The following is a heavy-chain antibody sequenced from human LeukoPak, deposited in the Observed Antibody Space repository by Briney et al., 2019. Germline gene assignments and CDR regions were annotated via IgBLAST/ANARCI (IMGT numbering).Heavy chain of an antibody. D-gene: IGHD3-16*01. CDR3: ARNGGGLDY. CDR2: ITGSGGTV. Sequence: GGSLRLSCAVSEFTFSIYDLIWVRQAPGKGLEGVSWITGSGGTVKYTDSVKGRFTISRDNAKKSVYLQMNSLRVEDTAVYYCARNGGGLDYWGQGTLVTVSS. V-gene: IGHV3-48*03. CDR1: EFTFSIYD. J-gene: IGHJ4*02.